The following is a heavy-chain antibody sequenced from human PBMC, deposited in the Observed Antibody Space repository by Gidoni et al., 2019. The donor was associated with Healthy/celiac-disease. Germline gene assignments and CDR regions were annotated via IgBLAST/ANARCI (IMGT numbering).Heavy chain of an antibody. CDR1: GYTFTSYV. CDR3: ARAEPNCSTSCRQPNYCYGMDV. V-gene: IGHV1-18*04. CDR2: ISAYNGNT. J-gene: IGHJ6*02. Sequence: QVQLVQPVAEVKTPRASVQVSCKPSGYTFTSYVITWLRPAPGHGLEWMGWISAYNGNTNYAQKLQGRVTMTTDTSTSTAYMELGSLRSDDTAVYYCARAEPNCSTSCRQPNYCYGMDVWGQGTTVTVSS. D-gene: IGHD2-2*01.